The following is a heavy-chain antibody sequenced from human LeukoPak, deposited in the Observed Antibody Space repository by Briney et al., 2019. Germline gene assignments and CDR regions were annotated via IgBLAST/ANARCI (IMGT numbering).Heavy chain of an antibody. Sequence: PGGSLRLSCSASGFTFSSYWMIWVRQAPGKGLEWVANISQVGSEKYYADSVKGRFTISRDNSKNSLYLQMNSLRAEDTAVYFCARDQSEPGVFFDSWGQGTLVTVSS. CDR3: ARDQSEPGVFFDS. D-gene: IGHD1-14*01. CDR2: ISQVGSEK. J-gene: IGHJ4*02. CDR1: GFTFSSYW. V-gene: IGHV3-7*05.